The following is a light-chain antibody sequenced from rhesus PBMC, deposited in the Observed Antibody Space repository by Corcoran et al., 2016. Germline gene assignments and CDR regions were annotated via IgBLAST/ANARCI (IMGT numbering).Light chain of an antibody. V-gene: IGKV1S17*01. J-gene: IGKJ2*01. CDR3: QHYYRAPHS. Sequence: DIQMTQSPSSLSASIGNRVSITFRASQDISNNIVWYQQEPGKTPKFLIYGASSMESGTPSSFRGSGSGTDFTLTITSLQSEDFAIYYCQHYYRAPHSFGQGTKVEI. CDR2: GAS. CDR1: QDISNN.